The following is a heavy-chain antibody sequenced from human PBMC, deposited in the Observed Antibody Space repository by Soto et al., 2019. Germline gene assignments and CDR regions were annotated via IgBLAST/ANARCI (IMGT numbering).Heavy chain of an antibody. J-gene: IGHJ4*02. Sequence: QVQLVQSGAEVKKPGSSVKVSCKASGGTFSSYAFSWVRQAPGQGLEWMGGNIPMFDTANYEQKFQDRVTISADESTSTAYMELSSLTSEDTAVYYCARSLTYYYETSGYYLGNIWGQGTLVTVSS. D-gene: IGHD3-22*01. CDR2: NIPMFDTA. CDR1: GGTFSSYA. CDR3: ARSLTYYYETSGYYLGNI. V-gene: IGHV1-69*01.